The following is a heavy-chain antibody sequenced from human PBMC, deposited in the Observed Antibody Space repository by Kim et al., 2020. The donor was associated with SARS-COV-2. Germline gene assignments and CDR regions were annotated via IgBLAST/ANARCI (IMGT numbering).Heavy chain of an antibody. D-gene: IGHD3-10*01. CDR1: GYTFTSYA. CDR3: ARVPVGNGSGSYYFPYYYYYMDV. J-gene: IGHJ6*03. Sequence: ASVKVSCKASGYTFTSYAMHWVRQAPGQRLEWMGWINAGNGNTKYSQKFQGRVTITRDTSASTAYMELSSLRSEDTAVYYCARVPVGNGSGSYYFPYYYYYMDVWGKGTTVTVSS. V-gene: IGHV1-3*01. CDR2: INAGNGNT.